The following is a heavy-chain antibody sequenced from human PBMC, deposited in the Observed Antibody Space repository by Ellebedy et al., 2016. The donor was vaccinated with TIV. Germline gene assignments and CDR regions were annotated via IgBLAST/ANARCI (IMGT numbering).Heavy chain of an antibody. J-gene: IGHJ4*01. Sequence: GGSLRLSXAASGFIFDDHAMHWVRQGPGKGLEWVSTVTGNADNTYYADSVKGRFSISRDNARNSLFLQMDSLRADDTAVYYCTRRMGTTVTTRFDYWGHGILVTVSS. V-gene: IGHV3-23*01. CDR2: VTGNADNT. CDR3: TRRMGTTVTTRFDY. D-gene: IGHD4-17*01. CDR1: GFIFDDHA.